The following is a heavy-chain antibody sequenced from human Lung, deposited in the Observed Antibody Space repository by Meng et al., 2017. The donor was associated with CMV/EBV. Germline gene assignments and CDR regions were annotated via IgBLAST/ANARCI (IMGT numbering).Heavy chain of an antibody. J-gene: IGHJ4*02. V-gene: IGHV3-7*01. Sequence: ESLKISXAASGFTFRTSWMSWVRQAPGRGLEWVANIKHDGSEEYYVDSLTGRFTISRDNAKNSLYLQMNSLRAEDTALYYCARDPGFGALDVWGQGTLVTFSS. CDR3: ARDPGFGALDV. CDR1: GFTFRTSW. D-gene: IGHD3-10*01. CDR2: IKHDGSEE.